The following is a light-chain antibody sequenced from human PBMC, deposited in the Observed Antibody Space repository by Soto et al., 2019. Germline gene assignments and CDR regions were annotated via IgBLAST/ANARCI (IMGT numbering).Light chain of an antibody. J-gene: IGKJ1*01. Sequence: MILPPTTLSASVGDRVTITCRESQSISRYLTWYQQKPGKAPKLLIYAASSLQSGVPSRFSGSGSGTDFTLTISILQPEDFATYYCQPSYSSRPCPFGQGTKVDIK. CDR3: QPSYSSRPCP. CDR2: AAS. CDR1: QSISRY. V-gene: IGKV1-39*01.